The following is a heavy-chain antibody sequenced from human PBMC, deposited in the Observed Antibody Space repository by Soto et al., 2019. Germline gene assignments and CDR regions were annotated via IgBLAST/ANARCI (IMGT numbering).Heavy chain of an antibody. CDR1: GFTFGDYA. J-gene: IGHJ6*03. V-gene: IGHV3-49*03. D-gene: IGHD2-2*01. CDR2: IRSKAYGGTT. CDR3: TRDGEYQLLAHYYYYYMDV. Sequence: GGSLRLSCTASGFTFGDYAMSWFRQAPGKGLEWVGFIRSKAYGGTTEYAASVKGRFTISRDDSKSIAYLQMNSLKTEDTAVYYCTRDGEYQLLAHYYYYYMDVWGKGTAVTVSS.